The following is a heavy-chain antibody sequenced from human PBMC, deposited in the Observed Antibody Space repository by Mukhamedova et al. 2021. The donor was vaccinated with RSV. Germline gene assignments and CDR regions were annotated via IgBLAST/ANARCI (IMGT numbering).Heavy chain of an antibody. CDR2: ISYDGSNK. V-gene: IGHV3-30-3*01. Sequence: SSYAMHWVRQAPGKGLEWVAVISYDGSNKYYADSVKGRFTISRDNSKNTLYLQMNSLRAEDTAVYYCARGDEYSSSARGLYNW. J-gene: IGHJ5*01. CDR3: ARGDEYSSSARGLYNW. D-gene: IGHD6-6*01. CDR1: SSYA.